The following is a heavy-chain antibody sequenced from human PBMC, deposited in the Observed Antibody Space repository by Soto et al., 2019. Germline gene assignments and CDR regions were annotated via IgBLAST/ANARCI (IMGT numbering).Heavy chain of an antibody. CDR3: AKGPVWFGESPLHFDS. Sequence: GVSLRVSCAAAGFTFISYAMNWVRKAPGKGLEWVSAITSTGGSTYYADSVKGRFTISRDNSKNTLYLQMNSLRAEDTAVYYCAKGPVWFGESPLHFDSWGQGTLVTVSS. V-gene: IGHV3-23*01. D-gene: IGHD3-10*01. J-gene: IGHJ4*02. CDR1: GFTFISYA. CDR2: ITSTGGST.